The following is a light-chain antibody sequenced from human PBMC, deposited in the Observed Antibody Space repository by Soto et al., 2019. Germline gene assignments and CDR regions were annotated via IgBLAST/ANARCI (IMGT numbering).Light chain of an antibody. J-gene: IGKJ5*01. CDR1: QSPNND. CDR3: QQYHRSSIT. CDR2: DAS. V-gene: IGKV1-5*01. Sequence: DIQMTQSPSSLSASVGDRVTITCRASQSPNNDLAWYQQKPGKAPNLLIYDASTLDRGVPSRFSGTGSGTEFTLAINSLQTDDFATYYCQQYHRSSITFGQGTRLEIK.